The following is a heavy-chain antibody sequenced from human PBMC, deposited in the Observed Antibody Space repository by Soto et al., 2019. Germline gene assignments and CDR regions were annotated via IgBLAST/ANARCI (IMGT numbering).Heavy chain of an antibody. CDR3: ARLGEGEDSGPYYFDY. V-gene: IGHV4-39*01. CDR2: IYYSGST. D-gene: IGHD5-12*01. J-gene: IGHJ4*02. Sequence: SETLSLTCTVSGGSISSSSYYWGWIRQPPGKGLEWIGSIYYSGSTYYNPSLKSRVTISVDTSKNQFSLKLSSVTAADTAVYYCARLGEGEDSGPYYFDYWGQGTLVTVSS. CDR1: GGSISSSSYY.